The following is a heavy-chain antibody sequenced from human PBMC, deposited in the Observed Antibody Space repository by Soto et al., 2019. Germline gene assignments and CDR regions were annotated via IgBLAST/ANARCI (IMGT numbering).Heavy chain of an antibody. J-gene: IGHJ3*02. CDR2: IIPIFGTA. D-gene: IGHD1-26*01. V-gene: IGHV1-69*06. Sequence: ASVKVSCKASGGTFSSYAISWVRQAPGQGLEWMGGIIPIFGTANYAQKFQGRVTITADKSTSTAYMELSSLRSEDTAVYYCARGSGMGAPDGSFDIWGQGTMVIVSS. CDR1: GGTFSSYA. CDR3: ARGSGMGAPDGSFDI.